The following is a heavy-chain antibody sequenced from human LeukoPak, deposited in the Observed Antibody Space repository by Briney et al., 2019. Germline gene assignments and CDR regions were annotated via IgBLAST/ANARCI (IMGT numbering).Heavy chain of an antibody. Sequence: GGSLRLSCAVSGFTFSNDYMSWVRQAPGKGLEWVSVIYGGGATYYADSVRGRFTISRDNFENTLFLQMDNLRAEDTAVYYCTRLLPSSHHFFDSWGQGTLVAVSS. CDR2: IYGGGAT. CDR3: TRLLPSSHHFFDS. V-gene: IGHV3-53*01. J-gene: IGHJ4*02. D-gene: IGHD6-6*01. CDR1: GFTFSNDY.